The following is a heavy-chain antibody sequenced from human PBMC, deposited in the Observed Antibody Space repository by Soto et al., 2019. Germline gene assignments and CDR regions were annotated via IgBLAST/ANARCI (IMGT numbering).Heavy chain of an antibody. CDR2: IWYDGSNK. Sequence: QVQLVESGGGVVQPGRSLRLSCAASGFTFSSYGMHWVRQAPGKGLEWVAVIWYDGSNKYYADSVKGRFTISRDNSKNTLYLQMNILRAEDTAVYYCARDMYYDRGLQPPDYWGPGTLVTVSS. J-gene: IGHJ4*02. CDR3: ARDMYYDRGLQPPDY. CDR1: GFTFSSYG. V-gene: IGHV3-33*01. D-gene: IGHD3-22*01.